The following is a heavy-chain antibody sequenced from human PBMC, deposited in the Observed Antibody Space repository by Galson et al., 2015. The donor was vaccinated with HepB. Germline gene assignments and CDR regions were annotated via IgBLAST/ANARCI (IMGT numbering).Heavy chain of an antibody. Sequence: SLRLSCAASGFTFSSAWMSWVRQAPGKGLEWVGRLKRKIDGGTTDYAAPVKGRFTISRDDSKNTLYLQMKNLKTEDTAVYYCTTDPIVGATDFDYWGQGTLVTVSS. V-gene: IGHV3-15*01. CDR2: LKRKIDGGTT. D-gene: IGHD1-26*01. CDR3: TTDPIVGATDFDY. CDR1: GFTFSSAW. J-gene: IGHJ4*02.